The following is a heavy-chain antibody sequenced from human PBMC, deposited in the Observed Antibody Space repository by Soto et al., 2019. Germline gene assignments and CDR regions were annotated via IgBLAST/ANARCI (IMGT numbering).Heavy chain of an antibody. CDR1: GFCFSDYG. V-gene: IGHV3-33*06. D-gene: IGHD6-19*01. Sequence: QVQLVESGGGVVQPGRSLRLSCAASGFCFSDYGMHWVRQAPGKGLEWVAVIRYDGRNQYYADSVKGRFTISRDNSNNAVDLEMISRSAAGSSVYYCAKDEEKWVAVYYYGVDVWGQGTKVTVAS. CDR2: IRYDGRNQ. CDR3: AKDEEKWVAVYYYGVDV. J-gene: IGHJ6*02.